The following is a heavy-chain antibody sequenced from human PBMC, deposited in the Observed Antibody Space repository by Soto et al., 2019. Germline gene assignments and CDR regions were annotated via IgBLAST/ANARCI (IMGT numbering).Heavy chain of an antibody. CDR2: IWYDGSNK. CDR1: GFTFRDYG. D-gene: IGHD3-22*01. CDR3: ARGFYDSSGYLLFDP. V-gene: IGHV3-33*01. J-gene: IGHJ5*02. Sequence: HPGGSLRLSCAASGFTFRDYGMHWVRQAPGKGLEWVAVIWYDGSNKYYADSVKGRFTISRDNSKNMLYLQMNSLRAEDTAVYHCARGFYDSSGYLLFDPWGQGTLVTVSS.